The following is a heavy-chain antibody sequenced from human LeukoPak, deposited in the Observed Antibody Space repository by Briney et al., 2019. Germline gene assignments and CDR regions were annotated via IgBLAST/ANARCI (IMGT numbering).Heavy chain of an antibody. CDR1: GFTFSSYA. D-gene: IGHD3-3*01. Sequence: GGSLRLSCAASGFTFSSYAMHWVRQAPGKGLEWVAVISYDGSNKYYADSVKGRFTISGDNSKNTLYLQMNSLRAEDTAVYYCARDFPNDFWSGYWDYWGQGTLVTVSS. V-gene: IGHV3-30-3*01. CDR2: ISYDGSNK. J-gene: IGHJ4*02. CDR3: ARDFPNDFWSGYWDY.